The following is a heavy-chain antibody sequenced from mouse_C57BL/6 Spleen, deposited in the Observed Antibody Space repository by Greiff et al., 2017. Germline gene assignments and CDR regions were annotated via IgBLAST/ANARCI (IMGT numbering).Heavy chain of an antibody. CDR1: GYTFTDYE. CDR2: IDPETGGT. V-gene: IGHV1-15*01. J-gene: IGHJ1*03. CDR3: TRRRGYGSSSYWYFDV. Sequence: QVQLQQSGAELVRPGASVTLSCKASGYTFTDYEMHWVKQTPVHGLEWIGAIDPETGGTAYNQKFKGKAILTADKSSSTSYMELRSLTSEASAVYYCTRRRGYGSSSYWYFDVWGTGTTVTVSS. D-gene: IGHD1-1*01.